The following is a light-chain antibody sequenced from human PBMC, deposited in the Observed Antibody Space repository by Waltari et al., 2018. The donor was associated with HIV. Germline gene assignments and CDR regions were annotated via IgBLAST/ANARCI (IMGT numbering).Light chain of an antibody. CDR1: DSNIGAGYD. Sequence: QSVLTQPPSVSGAPGQRVTVSCTGSDSNIGAGYDVHWYQQPQGTAPKRLFFATDTRPSGVHDRFSGAKSGTSASLAIAGLQAEDEADYYCQSYDNSLSGWVFGGGTKLTV. CDR2: ATD. V-gene: IGLV1-40*01. J-gene: IGLJ3*02. CDR3: QSYDNSLSGWV.